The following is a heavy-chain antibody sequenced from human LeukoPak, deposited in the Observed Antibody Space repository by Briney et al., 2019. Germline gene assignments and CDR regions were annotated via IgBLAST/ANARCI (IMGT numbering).Heavy chain of an antibody. V-gene: IGHV3-7*03. Sequence: GGSLRLSCAASGFTFNSYWMSWVRQAPGKGLEWVANIKQDGSEKYYVDSVKGRFTISRDNAKNSVYLQMNSLRAEDTALYYCAKDGGWRYYYGMDVWGQGTTVTVSS. CDR1: GFTFNSYW. D-gene: IGHD6-19*01. J-gene: IGHJ6*02. CDR2: IKQDGSEK. CDR3: AKDGGWRYYYGMDV.